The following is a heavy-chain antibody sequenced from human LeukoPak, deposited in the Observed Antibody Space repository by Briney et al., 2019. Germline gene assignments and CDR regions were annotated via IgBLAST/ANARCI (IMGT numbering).Heavy chain of an antibody. CDR3: ARDFAGDRDY. CDR1: GFIFRNYW. D-gene: IGHD4-17*01. V-gene: IGHV3-74*01. J-gene: IGHJ4*02. CDR2: INPNGITT. Sequence: GGSLRLSCAASGFIFRNYWMHWVRQAPGKGLVWVARINPNGITTTYTDSVKGRFTISRDNAKNTLYLQMNSLRVEDTAVYYCARDFAGDRDYWGQGTLVTVSS.